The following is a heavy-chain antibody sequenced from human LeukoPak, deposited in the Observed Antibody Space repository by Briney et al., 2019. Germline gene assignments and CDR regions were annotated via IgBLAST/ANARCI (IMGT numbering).Heavy chain of an antibody. D-gene: IGHD3-9*01. CDR2: ISYDGSNK. V-gene: IGHV3-30-3*01. CDR3: ARSRRQLRYFAPSHPDY. Sequence: GGSLRLSCAASGFTFSSYAMHWVRQAPGKGLEWVAVISYDGSNKYYADSVKGRFTISRDNSKNTLYLQMNSLRAEDTAVYYCARSRRQLRYFAPSHPDYWGQGTLVTVSS. CDR1: GFTFSSYA. J-gene: IGHJ4*02.